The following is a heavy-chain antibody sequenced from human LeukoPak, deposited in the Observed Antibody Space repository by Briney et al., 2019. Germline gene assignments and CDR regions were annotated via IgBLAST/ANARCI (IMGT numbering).Heavy chain of an antibody. V-gene: IGHV4-59*01. CDR2: IYYSGNT. Sequence: SETLSLTCTVSGGSISNYYWSWIRQPPGKGLEWIGYIYYSGNTNYNPSLKSRVTISVDTSKNQFSLKLSSVAAADTAVYYCARDGVYNWFDPWGQGTLVTVSS. D-gene: IGHD3-16*01. CDR1: GGSISNYY. CDR3: ARDGVYNWFDP. J-gene: IGHJ5*02.